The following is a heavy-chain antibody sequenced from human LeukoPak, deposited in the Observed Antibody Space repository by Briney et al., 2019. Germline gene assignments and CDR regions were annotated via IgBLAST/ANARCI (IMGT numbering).Heavy chain of an antibody. Sequence: ASVKVSCKASGYTFTGFYMHWVRQAPGQGLEWMGWINPNSGGTNYAQKFQGRVTMTRDTSISTAYMELSRLRSDDTAVYYSSRADYDTVTGYPNWFDPWGQGTLVTVSS. V-gene: IGHV1-2*02. J-gene: IGHJ5*02. CDR2: INPNSGGT. CDR1: GYTFTGFY. D-gene: IGHD3-9*01. CDR3: SRADYDTVTGYPNWFDP.